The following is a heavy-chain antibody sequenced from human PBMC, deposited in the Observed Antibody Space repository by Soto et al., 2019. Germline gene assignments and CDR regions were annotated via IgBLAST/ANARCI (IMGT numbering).Heavy chain of an antibody. V-gene: IGHV4-31*03. J-gene: IGHJ6*02. D-gene: IGHD4-17*01. CDR1: GGSINSGGYY. Sequence: PSETLSLTCTVPGGSINSGGYYWTWIRQHPGKGLEWIGHIYQSGSAYYNPSLKSRVTMSVDTSKNQFSLKLTSVTAADTAVYYCARTARATVTMGGYYYYDMDVWGQGNTVT. CDR3: ARTARATVTMGGYYYYDMDV. CDR2: IYQSGSA.